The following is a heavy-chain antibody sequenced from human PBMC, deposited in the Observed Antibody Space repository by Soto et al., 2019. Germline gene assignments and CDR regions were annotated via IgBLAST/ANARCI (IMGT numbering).Heavy chain of an antibody. J-gene: IGHJ5*02. CDR3: ARDVSKYYDFWSHPRFDP. D-gene: IGHD3-3*01. Sequence: ASVKVSCKASGYTFTSYGISWVRQAPGQGLEWMGWISAYNGNTNYAQKLQGRVTMTTDTSTSTAYMELRSLRSDDTAVYYCARDVSKYYDFWSHPRFDPWGQGTMVTVS. V-gene: IGHV1-18*04. CDR1: GYTFTSYG. CDR2: ISAYNGNT.